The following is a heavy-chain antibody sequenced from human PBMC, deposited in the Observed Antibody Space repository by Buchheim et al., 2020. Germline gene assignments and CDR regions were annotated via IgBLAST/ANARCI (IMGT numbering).Heavy chain of an antibody. V-gene: IGHV3-48*03. CDR1: GFTFSTYE. J-gene: IGHJ4*02. Sequence: EVQLAESGGGLVQPGRSLRLSCAASGFTFSTYEMNWVRQAPGKGLEWVASIDSSGTTTKYADSVRGRFTISRDNAKTSLYLQMSSPNVEDTAVYFCAGVHNYRYYFFEKWGPGTL. CDR3: AGVHNYRYYFFEK. D-gene: IGHD3-16*02. CDR2: IDSSGTTT.